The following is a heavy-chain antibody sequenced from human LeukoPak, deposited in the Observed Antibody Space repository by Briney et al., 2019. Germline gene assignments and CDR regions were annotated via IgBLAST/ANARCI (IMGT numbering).Heavy chain of an antibody. J-gene: IGHJ4*02. CDR3: ARLTRLSTSPDRYYLDY. CDR1: GDSISSYY. D-gene: IGHD6-6*01. Sequence: PSETLSLTCTVSGDSISSYYWSWIRQPPGKGLEWIGYIYTCGGTNYIPSLKGRVTISIDTSKNQFSLKLSSVTAADSAVYYCARLTRLSTSPDRYYLDYWGQGTLVAVSS. CDR2: IYTCGGT. V-gene: IGHV4-4*09.